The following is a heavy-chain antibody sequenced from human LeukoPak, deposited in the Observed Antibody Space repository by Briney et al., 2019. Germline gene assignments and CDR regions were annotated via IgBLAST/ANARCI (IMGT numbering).Heavy chain of an antibody. CDR2: IRYDGSNK. V-gene: IGHV3-30*02. CDR1: GFTFSNG. CDR3: AVDYGDY. Sequence: GGSLRLSCAASGFTFSNGMHWVRQAPGKGLEWVAFIRYDGSNKYYADSVKGRFTISRDNSKNTLYLQMNSLRAEDTAVYYCAVDYGDYWGQGTLVTVSS. J-gene: IGHJ4*02.